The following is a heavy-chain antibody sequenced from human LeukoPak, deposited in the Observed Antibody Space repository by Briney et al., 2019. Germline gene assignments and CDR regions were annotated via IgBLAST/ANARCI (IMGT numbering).Heavy chain of an antibody. J-gene: IGHJ4*02. V-gene: IGHV4-34*01. Sequence: SETLPLTCAVYGGSFSGYYWSWIRQPPGKGLEWIGEINHSGSTNYNPSLKSRVTISVDTSKNQFSLKLSSVTAADTAVYYCARTMVRGVTPFDYWGQGTLVTVSS. CDR3: ARTMVRGVTPFDY. CDR1: GGSFSGYY. D-gene: IGHD3-10*01. CDR2: INHSGST.